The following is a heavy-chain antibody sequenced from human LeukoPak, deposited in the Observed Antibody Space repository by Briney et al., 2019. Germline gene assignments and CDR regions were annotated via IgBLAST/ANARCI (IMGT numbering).Heavy chain of an antibody. CDR2: IRQDGNEK. CDR3: ARDQGIDRFGY. D-gene: IGHD3-10*01. CDR1: GFTFSNFW. V-gene: IGHV3-7*01. J-gene: IGHJ4*02. Sequence: PGGSLRLSCAASGFTFSNFWMSWVRQAPGKGLQWVANIRQDGNEKYYVDSVRGRFTISRDNAKNSLYLQMNSLRAEDTAVYYCARDQGIDRFGYWGQGTLVTVSS.